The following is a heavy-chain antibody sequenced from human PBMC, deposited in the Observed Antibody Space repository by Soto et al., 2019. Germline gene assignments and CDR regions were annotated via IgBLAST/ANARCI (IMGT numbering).Heavy chain of an antibody. CDR2: ISPHNGNT. Sequence: HVQLVQSGGELKKPGASVKVSCNTSGYTFNTYFITWVRQAPGQGLEWMGWISPHNGNTNYAEKFQGRVTMTADTITKTAYMELRNLRIDDTAVYYCARDTGHSFDYWGQGTPVTVSS. V-gene: IGHV1-18*01. CDR1: GYTFNTYF. J-gene: IGHJ4*02. CDR3: ARDTGHSFDY.